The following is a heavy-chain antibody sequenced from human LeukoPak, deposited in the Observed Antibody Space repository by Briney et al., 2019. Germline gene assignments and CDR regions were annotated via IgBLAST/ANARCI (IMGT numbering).Heavy chain of an antibody. CDR3: ASADYYGSGSYPPFDY. Sequence: SQTLSLTCTVSGGSISSGDYYWSWIRQPPGRGLEWIGYIYYSGSTYCNPSLKSRVTISVDTSKNQFSLKLSSVTAADTAVYYCASADYYGSGSYPPFDYWGQGTLVTVSS. CDR1: GGSISSGDYY. CDR2: IYYSGST. J-gene: IGHJ4*02. D-gene: IGHD3-10*01. V-gene: IGHV4-30-4*08.